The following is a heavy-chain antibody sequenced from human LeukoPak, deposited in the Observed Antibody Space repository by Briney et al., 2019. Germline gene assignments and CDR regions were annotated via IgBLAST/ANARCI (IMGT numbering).Heavy chain of an antibody. CDR3: ARHRSGYCSSTSCSIDY. V-gene: IGHV3-33*01. CDR1: GFTFNNCG. J-gene: IGHJ4*02. Sequence: GGSLRLSCAASGFTFNNCGMHWVSQAPGKGLEWVAFIWYDGSNKYYADSVKGRFTISRDNSKNTLYLQMNSLRAEDTAVYYCARHRSGYCSSTSCSIDYWGQGTLVTVSS. CDR2: IWYDGSNK. D-gene: IGHD2-2*01.